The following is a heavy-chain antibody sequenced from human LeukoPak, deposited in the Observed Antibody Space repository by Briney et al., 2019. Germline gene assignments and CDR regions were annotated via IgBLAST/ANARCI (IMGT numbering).Heavy chain of an antibody. D-gene: IGHD3-22*01. CDR2: IYTGGNT. CDR3: ARGDDSGYYDYLDY. J-gene: IGHJ4*02. Sequence: GGSLRLSCAASGFTVDSNYLSWVRQAPGKELEWVSTIYTGGNTYYAASVKGRFTISRDFSKNTVFLHMNSLRAEDTAMYYCARGDDSGYYDYLDYWGQGALVTVSS. CDR1: GFTVDSNY. V-gene: IGHV3-53*01.